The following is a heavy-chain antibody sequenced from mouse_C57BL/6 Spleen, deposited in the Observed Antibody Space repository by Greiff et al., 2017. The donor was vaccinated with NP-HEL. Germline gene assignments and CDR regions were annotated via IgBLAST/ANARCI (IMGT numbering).Heavy chain of an antibody. V-gene: IGHV1-15*01. Sequence: QVQLKESGAELVRPGASVTLSCKASGYTFTDYEMHWVKQTPVHGLEWIGAIDPETGGTAYNQKFKGKAILTADKSSSTAYMELRSLTSEDSAVYYCTREGGLRRGDYWGQGTTLTVSS. D-gene: IGHD2-4*01. CDR2: IDPETGGT. CDR1: GYTFTDYE. J-gene: IGHJ2*01. CDR3: TREGGLRRGDY.